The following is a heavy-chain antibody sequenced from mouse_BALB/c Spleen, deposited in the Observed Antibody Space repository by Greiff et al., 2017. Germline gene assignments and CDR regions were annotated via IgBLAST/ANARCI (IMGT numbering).Heavy chain of an antibody. Sequence: EVMLVESGGGLVQPGGSRKLSCAASGFTFSSFGMHWVRQAPEKGLEWVAYISSGSSTIYYADTVKGRFTISRDNPKNTLFLQMTSLRSEDTAMYYCARPQYGNYDYAMDYWGQGTSVTVSS. D-gene: IGHD2-10*02. CDR3: ARPQYGNYDYAMDY. CDR1: GFTFSSFG. CDR2: ISSGSSTI. J-gene: IGHJ4*01. V-gene: IGHV5-17*02.